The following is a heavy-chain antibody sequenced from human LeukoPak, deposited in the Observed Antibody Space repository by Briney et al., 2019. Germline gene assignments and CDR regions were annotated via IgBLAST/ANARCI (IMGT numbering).Heavy chain of an antibody. J-gene: IGHJ4*02. V-gene: IGHV7-4-1*04. CDR1: GYTFTSYT. D-gene: IGHD6-13*01. CDR3: TRSAVGRADY. CDR2: INTNPGNP. Sequence: ASVKVSCKACGYTFTSYTINWVRQAPGQGMAWMGWINTNPGNPTYAQGFTGRFVFSSDTSASMAYLQLSSLKSEDTAVYYCTRSAVGRADYWGQGTLVTVSS.